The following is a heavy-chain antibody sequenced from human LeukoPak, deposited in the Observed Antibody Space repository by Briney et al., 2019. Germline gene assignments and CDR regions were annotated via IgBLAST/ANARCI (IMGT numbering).Heavy chain of an antibody. D-gene: IGHD6-13*01. CDR2: IYHSGST. CDR1: GGSISSGGYY. Sequence: SETLSLTCTVSGGSISSGGYYWSWIRQPPGKGLEWIGYIYHSGSTYYNPSLKSRVTISVDRSKNQFSLKLSSVTAADTAVYYCARGKRSGTHYYYYMDVWGKGTTVTVSS. CDR3: ARGKRSGTHYYYYMDV. J-gene: IGHJ6*03. V-gene: IGHV4-30-2*01.